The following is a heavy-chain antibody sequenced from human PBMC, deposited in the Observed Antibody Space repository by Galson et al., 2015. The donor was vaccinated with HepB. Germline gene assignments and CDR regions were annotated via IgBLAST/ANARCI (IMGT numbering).Heavy chain of an antibody. D-gene: IGHD3-10*01. CDR1: GYTFTSYY. J-gene: IGHJ4*02. CDR2: INPSGGST. Sequence: QSGAEVKKPGESLKISCKASGYTFTSYYMHWVRQAPGQGLEWMGIINPSGGSTSYAQKFQGRVTMTRDTSTSTVYMELSSLRSEDTAVYYCARVNKGSGSEFDYWGQGTLVTVSS. V-gene: IGHV1-46*01. CDR3: ARVNKGSGSEFDY.